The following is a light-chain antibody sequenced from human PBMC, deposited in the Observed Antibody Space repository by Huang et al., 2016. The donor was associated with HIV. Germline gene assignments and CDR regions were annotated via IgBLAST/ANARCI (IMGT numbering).Light chain of an antibody. J-gene: IGKJ1*01. V-gene: IGKV3-15*01. CDR3: QHYGNWPPWT. CDR2: DSA. Sequence: IIITQSPATLSVSPGERATLACRASQTIKTNLVWYQQRLGQPPRLLSYDSAARATGVPARFSGSGSGTNFTLTISSLQSEDFAVYYCQHYGNWPPWTFGPGTKVEMK. CDR1: QTIKTN.